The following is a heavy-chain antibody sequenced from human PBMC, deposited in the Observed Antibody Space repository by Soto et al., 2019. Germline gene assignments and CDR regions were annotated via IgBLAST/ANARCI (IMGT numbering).Heavy chain of an antibody. CDR1: GYTFSTFG. Sequence: QVQVVQSGAEVKKPGASVKVACKASGYTFSTFGMSWVGQAPGQGLEWMGWISVEKGDTNSAQKFQDRVTMTTDTSTGTAYMELRSLTSDDTAVYYCARCYCSVGSCFTCWHFDLWGRGTLVTVSS. CDR3: ARCYCSVGSCFTCWHFDL. CDR2: ISVEKGDT. J-gene: IGHJ2*01. D-gene: IGHD2-15*01. V-gene: IGHV1-18*01.